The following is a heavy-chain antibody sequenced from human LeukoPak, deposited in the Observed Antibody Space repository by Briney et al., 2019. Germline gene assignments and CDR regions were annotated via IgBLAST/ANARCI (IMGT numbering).Heavy chain of an antibody. J-gene: IGHJ4*02. CDR1: GGSFSSYY. CDR2: INHSGST. D-gene: IGHD3-22*01. V-gene: IGHV4-34*01. Sequence: SETLSLTCAVYGGSFSSYYWSWIRQPPGKGLEWIGEINHSGSTNYNPSPKSRVTISVDTSKNQFSLKLSSVTAADTAVYYCARRPLENYYDSSGYSYYFDYWGQGTLVTVSS. CDR3: ARRPLENYYDSSGYSYYFDY.